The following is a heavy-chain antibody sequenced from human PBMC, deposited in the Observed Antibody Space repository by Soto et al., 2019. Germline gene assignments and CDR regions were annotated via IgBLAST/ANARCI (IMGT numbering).Heavy chain of an antibody. CDR3: GSRVGSYYYDSSGYCPLEY. J-gene: IGHJ4*02. Sequence: GASVNVSCKAPGYTFTDYAMPGVRQAPGQRLEWMGWIRTGNGNTKYSQMFQGTVTITCDTSTSEAYMEMRGPRSEGTAVSYSGSRVGSYYYDSSGYCPLEYGGQGTLVT. CDR2: IRTGNGNT. D-gene: IGHD3-22*01. V-gene: IGHV1-3*04. CDR1: GYTFTDYA.